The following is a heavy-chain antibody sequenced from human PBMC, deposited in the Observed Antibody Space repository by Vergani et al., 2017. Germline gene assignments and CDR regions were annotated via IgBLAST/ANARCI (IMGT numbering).Heavy chain of an antibody. CDR3: AGEPPIAVADTWGGFDI. CDR1: GYTFTSYY. Sequence: QVQLVQSGAEVKKPGASVKVSCKASGYTFTSYYMHWVRQAPGQGLEWMGIINPSGGSTSYAQKFQGRVTMTRDTSTSTVYMELSSLRSEDTAVEYCAGEPPIAVADTWGGFDIWGQGTMVTVSS. CDR2: INPSGGST. V-gene: IGHV1-46*01. J-gene: IGHJ3*02. D-gene: IGHD6-19*01.